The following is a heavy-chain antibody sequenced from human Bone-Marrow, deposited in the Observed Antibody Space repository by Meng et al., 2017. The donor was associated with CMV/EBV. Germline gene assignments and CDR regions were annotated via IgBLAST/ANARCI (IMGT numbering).Heavy chain of an antibody. CDR2: IGTLGDT. Sequence: LSLTCAASGFTFSDYYMSWIRQAPGKGLEWVSSIGTLGDTYCPDSVRGRFTISRENAKNSLFLQMNSLRVGDTAVYYCVRGLQAYCNRTSCPFDSWGQGTLVTVSS. V-gene: IGHV3-13*01. CDR1: GFTFSDYY. CDR3: VRGLQAYCNRTSCPFDS. J-gene: IGHJ4*02. D-gene: IGHD2-2*01.